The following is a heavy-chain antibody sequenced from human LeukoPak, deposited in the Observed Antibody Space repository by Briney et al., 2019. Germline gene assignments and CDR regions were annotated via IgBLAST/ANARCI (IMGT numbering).Heavy chain of an antibody. CDR3: ARDPSNTSGWKTWFDT. CDR1: GFIFTKYG. D-gene: IGHD6-19*01. V-gene: IGHV1-18*01. Sequence: ASVKVSCKASGFIFTKYGISWVRQAPGQGLEWVGRISGYNGDTNYARKLQGRVTMTTDTSTTTAYMELRSLRSDDTAFYYCARDPSNTSGWKTWFDTWGQGTLVTVSS. CDR2: ISGYNGDT. J-gene: IGHJ5*02.